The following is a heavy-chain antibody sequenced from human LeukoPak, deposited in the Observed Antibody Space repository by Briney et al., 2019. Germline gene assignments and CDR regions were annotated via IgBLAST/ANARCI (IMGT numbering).Heavy chain of an antibody. Sequence: SETLSLTCTVSGGSISSYYWSWIRQPPGKGLEWIGYIYYSGSTNYNPSLKSRVTISVDTSKNQFSLKLSSVTAADTAVYYCARGLYSSSWYDYWGQGTLVTASS. CDR2: IYYSGST. D-gene: IGHD6-13*01. CDR1: GGSISSYY. CDR3: ARGLYSSSWYDY. V-gene: IGHV4-59*01. J-gene: IGHJ4*02.